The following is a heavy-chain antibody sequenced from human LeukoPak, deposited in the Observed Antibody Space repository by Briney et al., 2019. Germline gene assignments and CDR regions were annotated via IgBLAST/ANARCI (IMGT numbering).Heavy chain of an antibody. CDR2: ISRSGTTT. V-gene: IGHV3-48*03. D-gene: IGHD1-26*01. J-gene: IGHJ4*02. CDR1: GFTFSSYE. CDR3: ARGEVGATTEFGY. Sequence: GGSLRLSCVASGFTFSSYEMNWVRQAPGKGLEWVSYISRSGTTTFYADSVKGRFTISRDYAKNSLYLQMDSLRAEDTAVYYCARGEVGATTEFGYWGQGTLVTVSS.